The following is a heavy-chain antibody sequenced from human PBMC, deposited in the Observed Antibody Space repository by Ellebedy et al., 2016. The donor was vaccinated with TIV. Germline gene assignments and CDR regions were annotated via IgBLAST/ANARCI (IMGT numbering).Heavy chain of an antibody. J-gene: IGHJ4*02. CDR1: GYTFTTYG. CDR3: TRALIAVPGASGGGFGY. D-gene: IGHD6-19*01. CDR2: ISNYNGNT. Sequence: ASVKVSXXASGYTFTTYGITWVRQAPGQGLEWMGWISNYNGNTKYAQKFQGRVTMTTDTSTGTANMELRSLRSDDTAMYYCTRALIAVPGASGGGFGYWGQGTLVTVSS. V-gene: IGHV1-18*01.